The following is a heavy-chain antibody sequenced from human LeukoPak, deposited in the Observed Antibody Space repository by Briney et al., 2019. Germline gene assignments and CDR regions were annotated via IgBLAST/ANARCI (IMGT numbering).Heavy chain of an antibody. D-gene: IGHD3-10*01. J-gene: IGHJ4*02. CDR2: IRTRTNRYAT. CDR1: GFTFSVSA. Sequence: GSLRLSCAASGFTFSVSAIHWVRQASGKGLEWVGRIRTRTNRYATAYAAAVKGRFTVSRDDSKNTAYLQMSSLKTEDTAVYYCTRLDYGSDYWGQGTQVTVSS. V-gene: IGHV3-73*01. CDR3: TRLDYGSDY.